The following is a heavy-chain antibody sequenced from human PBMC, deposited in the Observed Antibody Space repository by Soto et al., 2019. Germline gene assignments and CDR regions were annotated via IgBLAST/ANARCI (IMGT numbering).Heavy chain of an antibody. J-gene: IGHJ4*02. CDR2: ISSSSSTI. Sequence: GGSLRLSCAASGFTFSSYSMNWVRQAPGKGLEWVSYISSSSSTIYYADSVKGRFTISRDNAKNSLYLQMNSLRAEDTAVYYCARDGFGGSPTPYYFDYWGQGTLVTVSS. D-gene: IGHD1-26*01. V-gene: IGHV3-48*01. CDR1: GFTFSSYS. CDR3: ARDGFGGSPTPYYFDY.